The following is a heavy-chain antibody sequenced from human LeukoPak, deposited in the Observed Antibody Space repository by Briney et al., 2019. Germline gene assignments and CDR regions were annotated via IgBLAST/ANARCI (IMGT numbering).Heavy chain of an antibody. CDR3: ARGAPYYDFWSGPSLHYFDY. Sequence: GGSLRLSCAASGFTFSSYSMNWVRQAPGKGLEWVSYISSSSSTIYYADSVKGRFTISRDNAKNSLYLQMNSLRAEDTAVYYCARGAPYYDFWSGPSLHYFDYWGQGTLVTVSS. J-gene: IGHJ4*02. D-gene: IGHD3-3*01. V-gene: IGHV3-48*01. CDR1: GFTFSSYS. CDR2: ISSSSSTI.